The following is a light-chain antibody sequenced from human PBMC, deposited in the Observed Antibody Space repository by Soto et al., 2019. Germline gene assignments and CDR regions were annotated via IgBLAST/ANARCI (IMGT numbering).Light chain of an antibody. CDR1: QSVNSD. J-gene: IGKJ5*01. V-gene: IGKV3-20*01. Sequence: EVVLTQSPGTLSLSPGERATLSCRASQSVNSDLAWYHQKPGQAPRLLISDASNRATGIPDRFSGTGSGTDFTLTISRLEPGDFAVYYCQQNAVSPITVGQGTRLDIK. CDR3: QQNAVSPIT. CDR2: DAS.